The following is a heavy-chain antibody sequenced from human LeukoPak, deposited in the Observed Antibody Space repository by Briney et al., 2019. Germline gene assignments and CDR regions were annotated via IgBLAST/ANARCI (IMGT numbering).Heavy chain of an antibody. D-gene: IGHD4-17*01. CDR1: GGSISSYY. J-gene: IGHJ4*02. CDR3: ARATGGYGDLDY. Sequence: SETLSLTCTVSGGSISSYYWSWIRQPPGKGLEWIGYIYYSGSTNYNPSLKSRVTISVDTSKNQFSLKLSSVTAADTAVYYCARATGGYGDLDYWGQGTLVTVSS. CDR2: IYYSGST. V-gene: IGHV4-59*01.